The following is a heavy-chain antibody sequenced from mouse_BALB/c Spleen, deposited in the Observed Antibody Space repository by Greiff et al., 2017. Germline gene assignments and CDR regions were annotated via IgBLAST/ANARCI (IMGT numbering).Heavy chain of an antibody. V-gene: IGHV5-12-1*01. D-gene: IGHD2-1*01. CDR3: ARLYGNYPWFAY. CDR2: ISSGGGST. CDR1: GFAFSSYD. Sequence: EVKLVESGGGLVKPGGSLKLSCAASGFAFSSYDMSWVRQTPEKRLEWVAYISSGGGSTYYPDTVKGRFTISRDNAKNTLYLQMSSLKSEDTAMYYCARLYGNYPWFAYWGQGTLVTVSA. J-gene: IGHJ3*01.